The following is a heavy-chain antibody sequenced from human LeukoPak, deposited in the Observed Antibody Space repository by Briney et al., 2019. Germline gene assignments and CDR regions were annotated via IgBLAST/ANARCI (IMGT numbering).Heavy chain of an antibody. CDR3: AKDRVVATAYEFDY. Sequence: GGSLRLSCAASGFTFSSYGMHWVRQAPGKGLEWVAVISYDGSNKYYADSVKGRFTISRDNSKSTLYLQMNSLRAEDTAVYYCAKDRVVATAYEFDYWGQGTLVTVSS. V-gene: IGHV3-30*18. CDR2: ISYDGSNK. D-gene: IGHD5-12*01. J-gene: IGHJ4*02. CDR1: GFTFSSYG.